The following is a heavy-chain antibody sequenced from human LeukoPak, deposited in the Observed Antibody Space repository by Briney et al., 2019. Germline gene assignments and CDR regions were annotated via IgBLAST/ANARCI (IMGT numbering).Heavy chain of an antibody. Sequence: PGGSLRLSCAASGFTFRTYEMNWVRQAPGKGLEWVSYIGTIITTTYYADSVKGRFTVSRDDAKSSLYLQMTSLRVEDTAVYYCASGRHDFLHWGQGTLVTVSS. V-gene: IGHV3-48*03. CDR3: ASGRHDFLH. CDR2: IGTIITTT. CDR1: GFTFRTYE. J-gene: IGHJ1*01.